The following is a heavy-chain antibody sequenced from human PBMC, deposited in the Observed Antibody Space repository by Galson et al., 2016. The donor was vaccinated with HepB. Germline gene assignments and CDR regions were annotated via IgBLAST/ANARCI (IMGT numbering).Heavy chain of an antibody. CDR3: AKEPRSGFYSRLFDP. Sequence: SLRLSCAASGFTFSNYAMSWVRQAPGKGLEWVSAISGSGGSPYYADSVKGRFTISRDNSKNTLYLQMNSLRVEDTALYYCAKEPRSGFYSRLFDPWGQGTLVTLSS. CDR1: GFTFSNYA. CDR2: ISGSGGSP. V-gene: IGHV3-23*01. D-gene: IGHD3-3*01. J-gene: IGHJ5*02.